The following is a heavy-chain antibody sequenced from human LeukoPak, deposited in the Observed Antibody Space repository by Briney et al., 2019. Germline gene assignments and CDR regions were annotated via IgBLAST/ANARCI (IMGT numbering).Heavy chain of an antibody. D-gene: IGHD3-22*01. Sequence: SETLSLTCTVSGGSISSSSYYWGWIRQPPGKGLEWIGEINHSGSTNYNPSLKSRVTISVDTSKNQFSLKLSSVTAADTAVYYCARGLFATVYYYYYYGMDVWGQGTTVTVSS. J-gene: IGHJ6*02. CDR2: INHSGST. V-gene: IGHV4-39*07. CDR3: ARGLFATVYYYYYYGMDV. CDR1: GGSISSSSYY.